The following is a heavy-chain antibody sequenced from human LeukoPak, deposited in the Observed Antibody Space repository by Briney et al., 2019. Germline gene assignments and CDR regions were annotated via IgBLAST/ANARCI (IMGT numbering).Heavy chain of an antibody. J-gene: IGHJ4*02. Sequence: ASVKVSCKASGYTFTSYAMHWVRQAPGQRLEWMGWINAGNGNTKYSRKFQGRVTITRDTSASTAYMELSSLRSEDTAVYYCARWDTAMVSIDYWGQGTLVTVSS. V-gene: IGHV1-3*01. CDR2: INAGNGNT. D-gene: IGHD5-18*01. CDR1: GYTFTSYA. CDR3: ARWDTAMVSIDY.